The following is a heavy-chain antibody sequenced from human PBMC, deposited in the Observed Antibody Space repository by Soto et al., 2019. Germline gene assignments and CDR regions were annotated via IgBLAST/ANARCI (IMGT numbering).Heavy chain of an antibody. Sequence: QVHLHQWGAGLLKPSETLSLTCGVYNGSFMGYYWTWVRQPPGKGLEWIGEINHFGSPNYNPSLKSRVAISIYTSKHQFSLSLRSLTAADTAVYYCASLNGGRFLDKGDYWGQGILVTVSS. CDR1: NGSFMGYY. J-gene: IGHJ4*02. V-gene: IGHV4-34*01. CDR2: INHFGSP. D-gene: IGHD3-3*01. CDR3: ASLNGGRFLDKGDY.